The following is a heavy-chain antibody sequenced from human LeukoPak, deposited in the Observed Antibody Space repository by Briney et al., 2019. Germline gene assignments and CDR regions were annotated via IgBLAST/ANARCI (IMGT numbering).Heavy chain of an antibody. Sequence: PGGSLRLSCAASGFTFSSYEMNWVRQAPGKGLEGVSYISSSAGTTYYADSVKGRFTISRDNAKNSLYLQMNSLRAEDTAVYFCARQQQQLWYDWGQGTLVTVSS. CDR1: GFTFSSYE. V-gene: IGHV3-48*03. J-gene: IGHJ4*02. CDR3: ARQQQQLWYD. CDR2: ISSSAGTT. D-gene: IGHD5-18*01.